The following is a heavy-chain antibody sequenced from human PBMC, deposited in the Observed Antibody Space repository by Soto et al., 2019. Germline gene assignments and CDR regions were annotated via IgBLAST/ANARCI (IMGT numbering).Heavy chain of an antibody. J-gene: IGHJ6*02. Sequence: SVKVSCKASGGTFSSYAISWVRQAPGQGLEWMGGIIPIFGTTNYAQKFQGRVTITADKSTSTAYMELSSLRSEDTAVYSCARGRFLEWLSIYYYYAMDVWGQGTTVTVS. CDR2: IIPIFGTT. D-gene: IGHD3-3*01. V-gene: IGHV1-69*06. CDR3: ARGRFLEWLSIYYYYAMDV. CDR1: GGTFSSYA.